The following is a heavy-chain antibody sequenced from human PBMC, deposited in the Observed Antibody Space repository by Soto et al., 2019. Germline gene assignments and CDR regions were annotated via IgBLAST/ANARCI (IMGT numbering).Heavy chain of an antibody. Sequence: QPGGSLRLSCAASGFTFSSYWMDWVRQAPGKGLEWVANINQDGSEKNYVDSVRGRFTISRDNAKNSLYLQMSSLTAEDSALYYCSRSLDYWGQGALVPVSS. V-gene: IGHV3-7*01. CDR3: SRSLDY. J-gene: IGHJ4*02. CDR2: INQDGSEK. CDR1: GFTFSSYW.